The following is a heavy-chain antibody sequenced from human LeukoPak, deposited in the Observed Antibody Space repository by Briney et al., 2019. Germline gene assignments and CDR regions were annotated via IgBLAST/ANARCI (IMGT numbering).Heavy chain of an antibody. Sequence: GGSLRLSCAPSGFSFDDYAMHWVRQVPGKGLEWVAGISWNSGRLGYADSVKGRFTISRDNAKNSLYLQMNSLRAEDTALYYCAKDSHYYDSSGYYRNWGQGTLVTVSS. J-gene: IGHJ4*02. CDR3: AKDSHYYDSSGYYRN. V-gene: IGHV3-9*01. CDR1: GFSFDDYA. CDR2: ISWNSGRL. D-gene: IGHD3-22*01.